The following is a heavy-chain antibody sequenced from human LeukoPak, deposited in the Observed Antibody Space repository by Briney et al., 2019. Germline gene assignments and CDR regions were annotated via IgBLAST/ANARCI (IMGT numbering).Heavy chain of an antibody. J-gene: IGHJ3*02. D-gene: IGHD5-24*01. CDR1: VGGLSNYY. V-gene: IGHV4-59*08. Sequence: PETLSLTRAVSVGGLSNYYCSCVPQAPPKGLECSGDNSSSGTTSYNPSLKSRVTILVDASKNQFSLKLTSVTAADTAVYYCARHERDASLDHALDIWGQGTMVTVSS. CDR2: NSSSGTT. CDR3: ARHERDASLDHALDI.